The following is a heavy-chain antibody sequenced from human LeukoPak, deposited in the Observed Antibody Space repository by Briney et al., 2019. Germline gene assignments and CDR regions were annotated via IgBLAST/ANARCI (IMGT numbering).Heavy chain of an antibody. CDR3: ARGRSSGWYSNNYFDY. D-gene: IGHD6-19*01. CDR1: GDSINSHY. J-gene: IGHJ4*02. Sequence: PSETLSLTCTVSGDSINSHYWSWIRQPPGKGLEWVANIKQDGSEKYYVDSVKGRFTISRDNAKNSLYLQMNSLRAEDTAVYYCARGRSSGWYSNNYFDYWGQGTLVTVSS. V-gene: IGHV3-7*01. CDR2: IKQDGSEK.